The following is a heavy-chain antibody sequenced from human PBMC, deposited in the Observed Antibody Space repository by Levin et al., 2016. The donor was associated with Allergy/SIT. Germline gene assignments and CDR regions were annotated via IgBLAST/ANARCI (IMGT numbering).Heavy chain of an antibody. CDR3: ARAQSGWNKYFDY. J-gene: IGHJ4*02. Sequence: WIRQPPGKGLEWIGEINHSGSTNYNPSLKSRVTISVDTSKNQFSLKLSSVTAADTAVYYCARAQSGWNKYFDYWGQGTLVTVSS. CDR2: INHSGST. V-gene: IGHV4-34*01. D-gene: IGHD1/OR15-1a*01.